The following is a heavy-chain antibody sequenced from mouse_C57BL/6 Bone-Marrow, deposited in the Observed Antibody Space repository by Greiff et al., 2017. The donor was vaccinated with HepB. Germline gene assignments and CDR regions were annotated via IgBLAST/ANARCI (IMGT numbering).Heavy chain of an antibody. V-gene: IGHV7-1*01. Sequence: EVQVVESGGGLVQSGRSLRLSCATSGFTFSDFYMEWVRQAPGKGLEWIAASRNKANDYTTEYSASVKGRFIVSRYTSQSILYLQMNALRAEDTAIYYCARDADGYYGAMDYWGQGTSVTVSS. CDR1: GFTFSDFY. J-gene: IGHJ4*01. CDR3: ARDADGYYGAMDY. CDR2: SRNKANDYTT. D-gene: IGHD2-3*01.